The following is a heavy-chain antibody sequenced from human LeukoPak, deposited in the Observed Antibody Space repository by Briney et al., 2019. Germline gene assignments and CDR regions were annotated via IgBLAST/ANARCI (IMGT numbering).Heavy chain of an antibody. D-gene: IGHD6-13*01. CDR3: ARVLQQLVVRAPVDY. CDR1: GFTFSSYA. CDR2: ISYDGSNK. V-gene: IGHV3-30-3*01. Sequence: GGSLRLSCAASGFTFSSYAMHWVRQAPGKGLEWVAVISYDGSNKYYADSVKGRFTISRDNSKNTLYLQMNSLRAEDTAVYYCARVLQQLVVRAPVDYWGQGTLVTVSS. J-gene: IGHJ4*02.